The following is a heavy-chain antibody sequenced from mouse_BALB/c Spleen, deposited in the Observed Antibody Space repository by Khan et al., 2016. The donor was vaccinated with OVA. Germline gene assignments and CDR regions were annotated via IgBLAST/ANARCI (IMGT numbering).Heavy chain of an antibody. Sequence: EVQLQESGPGLVKPSQSLSLTCPFTATSIPIINAWNWIGHFPGNKMDWMGYISYSGSPTYNPSLKSRISITRDTSKNQFFLQLNSVTTEDTATYYCARRAYYGNWYFDVWGAGTTVTVSS. CDR3: ARRAYYGNWYFDV. CDR2: ISYSGSP. J-gene: IGHJ1*01. D-gene: IGHD2-1*01. V-gene: IGHV3-2*02. CDR1: ATSIPIINA.